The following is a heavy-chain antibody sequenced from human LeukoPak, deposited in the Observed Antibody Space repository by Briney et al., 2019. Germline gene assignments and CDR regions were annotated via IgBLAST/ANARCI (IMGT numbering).Heavy chain of an antibody. V-gene: IGHV3-30*02. J-gene: IGHJ4*02. Sequence: PGGSLRLSCAASGFTFSSYWMHWVRQAPGKGLEWVAFIRYDGSNKYYADSVKGRFTISRDNSKNTLYLQMNSLRAEDTAVYYCVKDRGQLVPFDYWGQGTLVTVSS. D-gene: IGHD6-6*01. CDR1: GFTFSSYW. CDR3: VKDRGQLVPFDY. CDR2: IRYDGSNK.